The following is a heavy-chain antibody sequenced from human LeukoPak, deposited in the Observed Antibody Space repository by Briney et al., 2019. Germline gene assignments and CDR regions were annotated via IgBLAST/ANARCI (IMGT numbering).Heavy chain of an antibody. J-gene: IGHJ6*03. CDR2: IIPIFGTA. V-gene: IGHV1-69*05. CDR1: GGTFSSYA. CDR3: ARGHTDCGGDCYSGAKGYYYYMDV. D-gene: IGHD2-21*02. Sequence: EASVKVSCKASGGTFSSYAISWVRQAPGQGLEWMGGIIPIFGTANYAQKFQGRVTITTDESTSTAYMELSSLRSEDTAVYYCARGHTDCGGDCYSGAKGYYYYMDVWGKGTTVTVPS.